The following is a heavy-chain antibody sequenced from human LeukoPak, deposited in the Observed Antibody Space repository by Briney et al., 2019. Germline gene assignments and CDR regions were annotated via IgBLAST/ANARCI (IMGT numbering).Heavy chain of an antibody. V-gene: IGHV3-30*02. Sequence: PGGSLRLSCAASGFTFSGYGMHWVRQAPGKGLEWVAFIHYDGSDKYYADSVKGRFTISRDNSKNTLYLQMNSLRDEDKAVYYCAKDLGNSFDYWGQGTLVTVSS. CDR1: GFTFSGYG. CDR3: AKDLGNSFDY. CDR2: IHYDGSDK. D-gene: IGHD4-23*01. J-gene: IGHJ4*02.